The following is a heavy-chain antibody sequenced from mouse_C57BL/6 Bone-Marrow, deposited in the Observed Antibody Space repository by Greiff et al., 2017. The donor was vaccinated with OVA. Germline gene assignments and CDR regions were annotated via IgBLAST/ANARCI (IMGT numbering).Heavy chain of an antibody. CDR2: IYPRDGST. V-gene: IGHV1-78*01. J-gene: IGHJ3*01. Sequence: VQLQESDAELVKPGASVKISCKVSGYTFTDHTIHWMKQRPEQGLEWIGYIYPRDGSTKYNEKFKGKATLTADKSSSTAYMQLNSLTSEDSAVYFCARWGDSSWSWFAYWGQGTLVTVSA. D-gene: IGHD1-1*01. CDR3: ARWGDSSWSWFAY. CDR1: GYTFTDHT.